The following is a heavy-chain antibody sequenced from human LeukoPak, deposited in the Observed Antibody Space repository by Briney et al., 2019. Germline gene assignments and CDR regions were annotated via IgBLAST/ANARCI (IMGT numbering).Heavy chain of an antibody. D-gene: IGHD3-3*01. CDR3: ARSENYDFWSGYYIGH. CDR1: GDSIRRYY. V-gene: IGHV4-59*01. CDR2: IYYSGST. J-gene: IGHJ4*02. Sequence: SETLSLTCSVSGDSIRRYYWSWIRQPPGKGLEWIGYIYYSGSTNYNPSLKSRVTISLDTSKNQFSLELSSVTAADTAVYYCARSENYDFWSGYYIGHWGQGTLVTVSS.